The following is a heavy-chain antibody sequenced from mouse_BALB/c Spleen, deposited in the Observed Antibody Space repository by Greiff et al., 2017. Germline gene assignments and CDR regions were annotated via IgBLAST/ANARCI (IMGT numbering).Heavy chain of an antibody. CDR3: ARDGNPYYYAMDY. J-gene: IGHJ4*01. Sequence: VQLQQSGAELVRPGTSVKVSCKASGYAFTNYLIEWVKQRPGQGLEWIGVINPGSGGTNYNEKFKGKATLTADKSSSTAYMQLSSLTSDDSAVYFCARDGNPYYYAMDYWGQGTSVTVSS. D-gene: IGHD2-1*01. CDR2: INPGSGGT. V-gene: IGHV1-54*01. CDR1: GYAFTNYL.